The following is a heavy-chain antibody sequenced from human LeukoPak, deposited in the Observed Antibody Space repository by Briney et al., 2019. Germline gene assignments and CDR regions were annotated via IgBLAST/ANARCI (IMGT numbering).Heavy chain of an antibody. D-gene: IGHD4-11*01. V-gene: IGHV5-51*01. CDR3: ARYRAFRGHTVTSRPYYYYYGMDV. J-gene: IGHJ6*02. CDR1: GYSFTSYW. Sequence: GESLKISCKGSGYSFTSYWIGWVRQMPGKGLEWMGIIYPGDSDTRYSPSFQGQVTISADKSISTAYLQWSSLKASDTATYYCARYRAFRGHTVTSRPYYYYYGMDVWAKGPRSPSP. CDR2: IYPGDSDT.